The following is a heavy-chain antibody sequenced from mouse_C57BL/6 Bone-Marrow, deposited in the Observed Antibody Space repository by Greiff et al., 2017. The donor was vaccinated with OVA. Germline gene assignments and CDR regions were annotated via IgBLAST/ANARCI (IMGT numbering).Heavy chain of an antibody. Sequence: QVQLKQSGPELVKPGASVKISCKASGYAFSSSWMNWVKQRPGKGLEWIGRIYPGDGDTNYNGKFKGKATLTADKSSSTAYMQLSSLTSEDSAVYVCARGRRRYAMDYWGQGTSVTVSS. CDR2: IYPGDGDT. J-gene: IGHJ4*01. CDR3: ARGRRRYAMDY. V-gene: IGHV1-82*01. CDR1: GYAFSSSW.